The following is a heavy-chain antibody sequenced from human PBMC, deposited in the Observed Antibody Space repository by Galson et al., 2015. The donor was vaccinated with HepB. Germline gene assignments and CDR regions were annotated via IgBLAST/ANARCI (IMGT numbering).Heavy chain of an antibody. D-gene: IGHD5-12*01. V-gene: IGHV1-69*02. J-gene: IGHJ6*02. CDR3: ASMRWLPYGADYYYGMDV. CDR2: IIPILGIA. CDR1: GGTFSSYT. Sequence: SVKVSCKASGGTFSSYTISWVRQAPGQGLEWMGRIIPILGIANYAQKFQGRVTITADKSTSTAYMELSSLRSEDTAVYYCASMRWLPYGADYYYGMDVWGQGTTVTVSS.